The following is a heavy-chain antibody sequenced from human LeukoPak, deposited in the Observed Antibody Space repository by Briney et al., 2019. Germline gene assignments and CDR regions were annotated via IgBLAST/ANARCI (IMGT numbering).Heavy chain of an antibody. V-gene: IGHV5-51*01. CDR2: IYHGDSDT. Sequence: GESLKISCKGSGYSFTTYWIGWVRQMPGKGLEWMGIIYHGDSDTRYSPSSQGQVTISADRSISTAYLQWTSLKASDTAMYYCARPGSGTIGIDYWGQGTLVTASA. CDR1: GYSFTTYW. CDR3: ARPGSGTIGIDY. D-gene: IGHD3-10*01. J-gene: IGHJ4*02.